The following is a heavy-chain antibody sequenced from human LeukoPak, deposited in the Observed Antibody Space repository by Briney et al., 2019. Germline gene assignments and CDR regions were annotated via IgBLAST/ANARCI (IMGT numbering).Heavy chain of an antibody. V-gene: IGHV3-30*02. CDR2: IRYDGSNK. D-gene: IGHD3-22*01. J-gene: IGHJ6*03. CDR1: GFTFSSYG. CDR3: AKDGGGYYPSYYYYMDV. Sequence: GGSLRLSCAASGFTFSSYGMRWVRQAPGKGLEWVAFIRYDGSNKYYADSVKGRFTISRDNSKNTLYLQMNSLRAEDTAVYYCAKDGGGYYPSYYYYMDVWGKGTTVTISS.